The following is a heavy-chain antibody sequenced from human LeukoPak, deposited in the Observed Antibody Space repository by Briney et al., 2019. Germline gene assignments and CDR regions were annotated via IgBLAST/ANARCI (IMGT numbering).Heavy chain of an antibody. CDR2: IKQGGSEK. Sequence: GGSLRLSCAVPGFSFTNYWMAWVRQAPGKGLEWVANIKQGGSEKYYVDSVKGRFTISRDNAKNSLYLQMNSLRAEDTAVYFCARREYSGSYADFDYWGQGSLVTVSS. D-gene: IGHD1-26*01. CDR1: GFSFTNYW. J-gene: IGHJ4*02. CDR3: ARREYSGSYADFDY. V-gene: IGHV3-7*01.